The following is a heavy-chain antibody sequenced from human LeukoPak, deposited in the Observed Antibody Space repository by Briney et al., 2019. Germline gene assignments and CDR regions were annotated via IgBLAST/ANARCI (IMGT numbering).Heavy chain of an antibody. J-gene: IGHJ4*02. CDR2: ISSSGSTI. CDR1: GFTFSSYE. D-gene: IGHD5-18*01. Sequence: GGSLRLSCAASGFTFSSYEMNGVRQAPGKGLEWVSYISSSGSTIYYADSVKGRFTISRDNAKNSLYLQMNSLRAEDTAVYYCARHSYGYDYWGQGTLVTVSS. CDR3: ARHSYGYDY. V-gene: IGHV3-48*03.